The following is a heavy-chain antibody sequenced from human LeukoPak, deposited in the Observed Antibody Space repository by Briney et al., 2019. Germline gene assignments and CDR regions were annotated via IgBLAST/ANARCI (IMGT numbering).Heavy chain of an antibody. J-gene: IGHJ4*02. D-gene: IGHD2-2*01. V-gene: IGHV4-59*01. CDR3: ARGVPAATPFDY. CDR2: IYYSGST. Sequence: SEALSLTCTVSGGSISSYYWSWIRQPPGKGLEWIGYIYYSGSTNYNPSLKSRVTISVDTSKNQFSLKLSSVTAADTAVYYCARGVPAATPFDYWGQGTLVTVSS. CDR1: GGSISSYY.